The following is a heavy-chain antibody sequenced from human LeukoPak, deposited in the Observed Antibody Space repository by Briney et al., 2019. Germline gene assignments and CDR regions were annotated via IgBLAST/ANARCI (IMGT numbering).Heavy chain of an antibody. CDR1: GFTFSSYS. CDR2: ISSSSSYI. D-gene: IGHD1-1*01. J-gene: IGHJ6*02. Sequence: GGSLRLSCAASGFTFSSYSMNWVRQAPGKGLEWVSSISSSSSYIYYADSVKGRFTISRDNAKNSLYLQMNSLRAEDTAVYYCARDQLLGDYDGMDVWGQGTTVTVSS. CDR3: ARDQLLGDYDGMDV. V-gene: IGHV3-21*01.